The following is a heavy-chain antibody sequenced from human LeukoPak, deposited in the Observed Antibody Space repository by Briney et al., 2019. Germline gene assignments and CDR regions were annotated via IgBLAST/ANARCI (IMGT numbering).Heavy chain of an antibody. CDR2: IHHSGST. J-gene: IGHJ4*02. CDR3: ARERWGFDY. V-gene: IGHV4-4*02. Sequence: SETLSLTRAVSGGSISSGNWWSWVRQPPGKGLEWIGEIHHSGSTNYNPSLKSRVTILVDKSKNQFSLKLSSVTAADTAVYYCARERWGFDYWGQGTLVTASS. D-gene: IGHD7-27*01. CDR1: GGSISSGNW.